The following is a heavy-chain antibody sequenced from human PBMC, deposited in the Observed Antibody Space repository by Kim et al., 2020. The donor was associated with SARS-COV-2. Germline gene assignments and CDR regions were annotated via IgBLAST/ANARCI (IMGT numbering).Heavy chain of an antibody. CDR2: T. CDR3: AKSGGGEAAFDH. J-gene: IGHJ4*02. D-gene: IGHD6-13*01. Sequence: TYYADFGKGRFIIARDNSKNTLFLEMNRLRAEDTDIYYCAKSGGGEAAFDHWGQGTLVTV. V-gene: IGHV3-23*01.